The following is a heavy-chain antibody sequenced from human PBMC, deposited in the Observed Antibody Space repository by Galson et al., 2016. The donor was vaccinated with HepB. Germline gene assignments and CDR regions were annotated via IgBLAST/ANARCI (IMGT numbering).Heavy chain of an antibody. V-gene: IGHV4-34*01. CDR2: INHSGST. Sequence: SETLSLTCAIYDGSFSGYYWGWIRQPPGKGLEWIGEINHSGSTNYNPSLRSRVTISIDRSKNQFSLSLSFVTAADMAVYYCARDGGTRFDLWGQGSLVTVSS. CDR3: ARDGGTRFDL. J-gene: IGHJ4*02. CDR1: DGSFSGYY. D-gene: IGHD2-2*01.